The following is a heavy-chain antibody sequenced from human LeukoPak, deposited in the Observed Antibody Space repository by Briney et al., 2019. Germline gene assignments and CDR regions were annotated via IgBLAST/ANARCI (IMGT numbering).Heavy chain of an antibody. J-gene: IGHJ5*02. Sequence: SETLSLTCAVYGGSFSGYYWSWIRQPPGKGLEWIGEINHSGSTNYNPSLKSRVTISVDTSKNQFSLKLSPVTAADTAVYYCARAVKLVLSRPRCNWFDPWGQGTLVTVSS. D-gene: IGHD6-13*01. CDR2: INHSGST. CDR1: GGSFSGYY. V-gene: IGHV4-34*01. CDR3: ARAVKLVLSRPRCNWFDP.